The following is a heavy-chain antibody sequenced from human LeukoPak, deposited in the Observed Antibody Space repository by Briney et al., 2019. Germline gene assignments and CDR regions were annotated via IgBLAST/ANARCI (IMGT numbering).Heavy chain of an antibody. CDR3: ARERSVAGWSPDYGMDV. Sequence: PGGSLRLSCAASGFTFSSYEMNWVRQAPGKGLEWVSYISSSGSTIYYADSVKGRFTISRDNAKNSLYLQMNSLRAEDTAVYYCARERSVAGWSPDYGMDVWGKGTTVTVSS. CDR1: GFTFSSYE. V-gene: IGHV3-48*03. D-gene: IGHD6-19*01. J-gene: IGHJ6*04. CDR2: ISSSGSTI.